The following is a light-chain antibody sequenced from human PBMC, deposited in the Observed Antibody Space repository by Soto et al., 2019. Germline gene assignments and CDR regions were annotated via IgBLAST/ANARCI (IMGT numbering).Light chain of an antibody. J-gene: IGKJ5*01. CDR1: QGIRGA. CDR3: QQFNSYPIT. Sequence: AIQVTQSPSSLSASVGDRVTITCRASQGIRGALAWYQQKPGKAPKLLIYDVYTLESGVPSRFSGSGSGTEFTLTISSLQPEDFGTYYCQQFNSYPITFGHGTRLEIK. V-gene: IGKV1-13*02. CDR2: DVY.